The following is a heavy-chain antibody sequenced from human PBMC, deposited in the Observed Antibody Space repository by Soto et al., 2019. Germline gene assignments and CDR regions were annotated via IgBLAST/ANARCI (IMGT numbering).Heavy chain of an antibody. CDR3: ARAGIVVVPAAKDPGYYGMDV. CDR2: IYYSGST. D-gene: IGHD2-2*01. Sequence: QVQLQESGPGLVKPSQTLSLTCTVSGGSISSGGYYWSWIRQHPGKGLEWIGYIYYSGSTYYTPSLKSRVTQSVDTSKNQFSLKLSSVTAADTAVYYCARAGIVVVPAAKDPGYYGMDVWGQGTTVTVAS. CDR1: GGSISSGGYY. V-gene: IGHV4-31*03. J-gene: IGHJ6*02.